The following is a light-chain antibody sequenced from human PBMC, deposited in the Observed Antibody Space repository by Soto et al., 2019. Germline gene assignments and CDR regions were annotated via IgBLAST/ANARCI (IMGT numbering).Light chain of an antibody. V-gene: IGLV2-14*03. CDR2: DVN. CDR1: NSDVGGYNY. Sequence: QSALTQPASVSGSPGQSITISCTGTNSDVGGYNYVSWYQQHPGKAPKLMIYDVNNRPSGASNRFSGSKSGNTASLTISGLQAEDEADYYCSSYTSSSSVIFGGGTKLTVL. J-gene: IGLJ2*01. CDR3: SSYTSSSSVI.